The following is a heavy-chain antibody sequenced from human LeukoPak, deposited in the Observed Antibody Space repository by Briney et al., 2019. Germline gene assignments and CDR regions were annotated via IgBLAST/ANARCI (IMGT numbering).Heavy chain of an antibody. J-gene: IGHJ3*02. V-gene: IGHV3-30*04. D-gene: IGHD6-19*01. CDR2: ISYDGSDK. CDR1: GFTFTSSA. Sequence: GGSLRLSGEASGFTFTSSAMHWVRQAPGKGLEWGAFISYDGSDKHYADSVKGRFTISRDNSENTVYLQMSSLRAEDTAVYHCAREGSSGWDDAFDIWGQGTMVTVSS. CDR3: AREGSSGWDDAFDI.